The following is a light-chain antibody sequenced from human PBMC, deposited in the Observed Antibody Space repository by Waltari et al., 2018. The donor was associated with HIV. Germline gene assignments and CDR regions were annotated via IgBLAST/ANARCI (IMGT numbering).Light chain of an antibody. V-gene: IGLV3-25*03. CDR1: ALTTRY. CDR3: QSSDSSGVDFVV. CDR2: KDT. J-gene: IGLJ2*01. Sequence: DLTQPPSVSVPPGQTATITCTRAALTTRYGYWYQKKSGQAPVLLINKDTESLSGIPERFAGSSSGTSLTLTINEVRGEDEAEYYCQSSDSSGVDFVVFGGGTKLTV.